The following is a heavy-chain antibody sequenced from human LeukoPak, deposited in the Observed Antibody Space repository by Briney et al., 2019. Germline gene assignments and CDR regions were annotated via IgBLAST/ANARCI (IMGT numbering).Heavy chain of an antibody. CDR2: INPHSNAT. Sequence: ASVKVSCKASGYTFTGYCMHWVRQAPGQGLEWMGWINPHSNATNYSHKFQGRVTMTWDTSISTAYMELSSLRSDDTAKYYCARDQKLYGELSFDYWGQGTLVTVSS. J-gene: IGHJ4*02. CDR1: GYTFTGYC. D-gene: IGHD3-10*01. V-gene: IGHV1-2*02. CDR3: ARDQKLYGELSFDY.